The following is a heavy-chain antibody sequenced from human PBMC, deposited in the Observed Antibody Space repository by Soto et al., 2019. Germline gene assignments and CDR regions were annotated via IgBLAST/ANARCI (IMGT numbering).Heavy chain of an antibody. CDR2: INHSGST. J-gene: IGHJ4*02. CDR3: ASSGVVVPAAINVY. CDR1: GGSFSGYY. D-gene: IGHD2-2*02. Sequence: QVQLQQWGAGLLKPSETLSLTCAVYGGSFSGYYWSWIRQPPGKGLEWIGEINHSGSTNYNPSLKSRVTISVDTSKNQCSLKLSSVTAADTAVYYCASSGVVVPAAINVYWGQGTLVTVSS. V-gene: IGHV4-34*01.